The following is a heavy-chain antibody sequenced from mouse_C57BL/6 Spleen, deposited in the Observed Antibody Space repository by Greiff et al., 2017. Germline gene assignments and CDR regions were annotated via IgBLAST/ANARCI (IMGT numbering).Heavy chain of an antibody. CDR3: TRGGLIPGFDY. CDR2: IRNKANNHAT. J-gene: IGHJ2*01. V-gene: IGHV6-6*01. D-gene: IGHD1-1*02. CDR1: GFTFSDAW. Sequence: EVQLVESGGGLVQPGGSMKLSCAASGFTFSDAWMDWVRQSPEKGLEWVAEIRNKANNHATYYAESVKGRFTISRDDSKSSVYLQMNSLRAEDTGIYYCTRGGLIPGFDYWGQGTTLTVSS.